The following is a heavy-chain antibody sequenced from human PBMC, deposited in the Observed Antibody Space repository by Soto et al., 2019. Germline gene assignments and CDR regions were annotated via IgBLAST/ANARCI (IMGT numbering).Heavy chain of an antibody. CDR3: VRQGIGALHGLVDV. J-gene: IGHJ6*02. D-gene: IGHD1-26*01. Sequence: QVQLQASGPGLVKPSDTLSLTCTVSGDSIGTYNWGWIRQPPGKRLEWIGYIYSNGGTSYNPALKSRVTISAATSTKPFSLRLSSVTAADTAVYYCVRQGIGALHGLVDVWGQGTTVTVSS. V-gene: IGHV4-59*08. CDR2: IYSNGGT. CDR1: GDSIGTYN.